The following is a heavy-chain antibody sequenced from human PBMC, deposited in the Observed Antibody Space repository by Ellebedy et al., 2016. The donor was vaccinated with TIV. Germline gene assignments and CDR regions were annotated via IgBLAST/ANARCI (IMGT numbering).Heavy chain of an antibody. CDR1: GFNLKDKW. Sequence: GGSLRLSXAGSGFNLKDKWMSWVRQAPGKGLEWIDRTKNKGDGGATRYAAPATDKFSISRDDSKNTVYLQINSLTIEDTAVYYCTTDPRDWGQGTLVTVSS. CDR2: TKNKGDGGAT. CDR3: TTDPRD. V-gene: IGHV3-15*05. J-gene: IGHJ4*02.